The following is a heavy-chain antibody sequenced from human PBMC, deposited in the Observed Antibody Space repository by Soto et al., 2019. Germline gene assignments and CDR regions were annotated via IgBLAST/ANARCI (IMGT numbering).Heavy chain of an antibody. CDR3: AKDGMVAVAGESNWFDP. D-gene: IGHD6-19*01. CDR1: GFTFDDYA. Sequence: VQLVESGGGLVQPGRSLRLSCAASGFTFDDYAMHWVRQAPGKGLEWVSGISWNSGSIGYADSVKGRFTISRDNAKNSLYLQMNSLRAEDTALYYCAKDGMVAVAGESNWFDPWGQGTLVTVSS. V-gene: IGHV3-9*01. J-gene: IGHJ5*02. CDR2: ISWNSGSI.